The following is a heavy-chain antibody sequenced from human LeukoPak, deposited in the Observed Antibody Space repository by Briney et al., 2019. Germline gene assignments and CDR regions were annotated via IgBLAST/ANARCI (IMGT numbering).Heavy chain of an antibody. J-gene: IGHJ4*02. CDR2: ISWDGGST. Sequence: GGSLRLSCAASGFTFDDYTMHWVRQAPGKGLEWVSLISWDGGSTYYADSVKGRFTISRDNSKNSLHLQMNSLRTEDTALYYCAKESAGGGYFDYWGQGTLVTVSS. CDR3: AKESAGGGYFDY. D-gene: IGHD1-14*01. CDR1: GFTFDDYT. V-gene: IGHV3-43*01.